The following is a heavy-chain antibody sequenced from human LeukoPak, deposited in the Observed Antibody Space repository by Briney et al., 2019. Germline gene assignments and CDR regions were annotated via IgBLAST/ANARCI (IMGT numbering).Heavy chain of an antibody. Sequence: GRSLRLSCAASGFTSRNYGMHWVRQAPGKGLEWVSVIWYDGSNEYYADSVKGRFTISRDNSKNTLYLQMNSLRAEDTAVYYCARVEGRFYGSGSYRGFDYWGQGTLVTVSS. D-gene: IGHD3-10*01. CDR2: IWYDGSNE. CDR1: GFTSRNYG. V-gene: IGHV3-33*01. CDR3: ARVEGRFYGSGSYRGFDY. J-gene: IGHJ4*02.